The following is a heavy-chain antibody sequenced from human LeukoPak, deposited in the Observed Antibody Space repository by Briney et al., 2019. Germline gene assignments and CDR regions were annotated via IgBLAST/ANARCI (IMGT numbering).Heavy chain of an antibody. CDR2: IYYSGTT. Sequence: SETLSLTCTVSGDSISSYYWSWIRQPPGKGPEWIGYIYYSGTTNYNPSLKSRVSISVDTSKNQVSLKLSSVTAADTAVYYCATEAATAAFDIWGQGTMVTVSS. CDR3: ATEAATAAFDI. J-gene: IGHJ3*02. CDR1: GDSISSYY. D-gene: IGHD2-21*02. V-gene: IGHV4-59*08.